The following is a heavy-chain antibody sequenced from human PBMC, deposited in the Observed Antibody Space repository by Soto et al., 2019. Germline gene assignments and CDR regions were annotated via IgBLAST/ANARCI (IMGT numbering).Heavy chain of an antibody. J-gene: IGHJ5*02. CDR1: GFTFSSYD. CDR2: IWYDGSNK. Sequence: GGSLRLSCAASGFTFSSYDMHWVRQAPGKGLEWVAVIWYDGSNKYYADSVKGRFTISTDNAKKSLYLQMDSLRAEDTGVYYCATGGIYYEAWGQGTLVTVSS. V-gene: IGHV3-33*03. D-gene: IGHD1-26*01. CDR3: ATGGIYYEA.